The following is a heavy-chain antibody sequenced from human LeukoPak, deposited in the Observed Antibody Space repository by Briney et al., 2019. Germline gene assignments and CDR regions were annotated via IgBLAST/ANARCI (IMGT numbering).Heavy chain of an antibody. CDR2: INHSGST. J-gene: IGHJ4*02. CDR3: RQSGYSHADDY. Sequence: PSETLSLTCAVYGGSFSGYYWSWIRQPPGKGLEWIGEINHSGSTNYNPSLKSRVTISVDTSKNQFSLKLSSVTAADTAVYYCRQSGYSHADDYWGQGTLVTVSS. D-gene: IGHD5-18*01. CDR1: GGSFSGYY. V-gene: IGHV4-34*01.